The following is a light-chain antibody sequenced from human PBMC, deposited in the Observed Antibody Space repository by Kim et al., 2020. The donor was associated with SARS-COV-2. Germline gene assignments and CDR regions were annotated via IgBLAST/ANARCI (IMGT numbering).Light chain of an antibody. J-gene: IGLJ3*02. CDR1: KLGAKY. V-gene: IGLV3-1*01. CDR2: QDD. CDR3: QAWVISLGV. Sequence: SYELTQPPSVSVSPGQTANITCSGDKLGAKYVSWYQQKPGQSPVVVIYQDDKRPSGIPERFSGSNSGKPATLTISGPQTMDEADYYCQAWVISLGVFGGG.